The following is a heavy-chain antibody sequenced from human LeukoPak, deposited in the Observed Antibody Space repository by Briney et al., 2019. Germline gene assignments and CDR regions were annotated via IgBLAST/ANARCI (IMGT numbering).Heavy chain of an antibody. CDR1: GGSISSTNW. V-gene: IGHV4-4*02. Sequence: PSGTLSLTCGVSGGSISSTNWYSWVRQPPGQGLEWIGEISLSGLTNYNPSLKSRVTMSLDKSKNLLSLTLTSVTAAATAVYYCSRESGAFSPFGYWGQGTLVTVSS. D-gene: IGHD1-26*01. CDR2: ISLSGLT. CDR3: SRESGAFSPFGY. J-gene: IGHJ4*02.